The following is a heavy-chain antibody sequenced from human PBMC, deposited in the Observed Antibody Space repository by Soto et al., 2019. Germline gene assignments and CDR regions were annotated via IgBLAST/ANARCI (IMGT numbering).Heavy chain of an antibody. J-gene: IGHJ6*02. CDR3: ARGDDFDYYYTMDV. CDR1: GGTISNHA. CDR2: IMPLYGSA. V-gene: IGHV1-69*06. Sequence: QVQLVQSGAEVKKPWSSVKVSCKASGGTISNHAISWVRQAPGQGLEWMGGIMPLYGSANYAQKFQGRVTITADTSTNTAYMELTSLTSEDTAVYYCARGDDFDYYYTMDVWGQGTTVTVSS. D-gene: IGHD3-3*01.